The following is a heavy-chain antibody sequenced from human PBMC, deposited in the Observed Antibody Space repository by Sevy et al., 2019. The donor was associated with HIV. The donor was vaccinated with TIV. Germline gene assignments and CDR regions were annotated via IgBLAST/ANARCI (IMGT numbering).Heavy chain of an antibody. Sequence: GESLKISCAASRFTFVTYAMSWVRQAPGKGLEWVSSISGSHGTPYYADSVKGRFTISRDNSKNTLYLQMSSLRAEDTAVYYCAKSEWGNIGFCTRSSCYPFDYWGQGTLVTVSS. V-gene: IGHV3-23*01. D-gene: IGHD2-2*01. CDR2: ISGSHGTP. CDR3: AKSEWGNIGFCTRSSCYPFDY. CDR1: RFTFVTYA. J-gene: IGHJ4*02.